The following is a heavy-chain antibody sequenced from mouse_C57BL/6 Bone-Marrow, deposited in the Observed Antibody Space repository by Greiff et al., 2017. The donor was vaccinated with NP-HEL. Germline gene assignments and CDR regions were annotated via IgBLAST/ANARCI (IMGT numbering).Heavy chain of an antibody. J-gene: IGHJ2*01. Sequence: EVQLQESGPGLVKPSQSLSLTCSVTGYSITSGYYWNWIRQFPGNKLEWMGYISYDGSNNYNPSLKNRISITRDTSKNQFFLKLNSVTTEDTATYYCARGDWRVDYWGQGTTLTVSS. CDR3: ARGDWRVDY. CDR1: GYSITSGYY. V-gene: IGHV3-6*01. D-gene: IGHD4-1*01. CDR2: ISYDGSN.